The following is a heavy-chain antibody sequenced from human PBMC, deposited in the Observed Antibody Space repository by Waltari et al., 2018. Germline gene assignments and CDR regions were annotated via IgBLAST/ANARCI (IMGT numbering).Heavy chain of an antibody. CDR3: AKKNIAAGGREFDS. D-gene: IGHD6-13*01. Sequence: EVQLLESGGGLVQPGGSLRLSCAASGFTFQSFAMSWVRQAPGKGLEWVSHGGSGGSTYYADSVKGRFTISRDNSKNMLYLQMNSLRAEDTAVYYCAKKNIAAGGREFDSWGQGTLVTVSS. J-gene: IGHJ4*02. V-gene: IGHV3-23*01. CDR1: GFTFQSFA. CDR2: HGGSGGST.